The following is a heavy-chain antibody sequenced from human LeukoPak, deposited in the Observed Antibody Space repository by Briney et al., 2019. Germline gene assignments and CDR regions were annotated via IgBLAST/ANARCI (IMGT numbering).Heavy chain of an antibody. CDR1: GGSISSGSYY. J-gene: IGHJ4*02. CDR3: ARWSGYSYE. V-gene: IGHV4-61*02. CDR2: IYTSGST. Sequence: SETLSLTCTVSGGSISSGSYYWSWIRQPAGKGLEWIGRIYTSGSTNCNPSLKSRVTISVDTSKNQFSLKLSSVTAADTAVYYCARWSGYSYEWGQGTLVTVSS. D-gene: IGHD5-18*01.